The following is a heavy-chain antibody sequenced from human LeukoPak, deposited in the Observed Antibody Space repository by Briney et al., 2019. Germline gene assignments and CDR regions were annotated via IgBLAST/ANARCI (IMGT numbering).Heavy chain of an antibody. V-gene: IGHV4-34*01. D-gene: IGHD6-13*01. CDR3: ARGRYSSSWSY. CDR1: GGSFSGYY. Sequence: SETLSLTCAVSGGSFSGYYWSWIRQPPGKGLEWIGEINHSGSTNYNPSLKSRVTISVDTSKNQFSLKLSSVTAADTAVYYCARGRYSSSWSYWGQGTLVTVSS. CDR2: INHSGST. J-gene: IGHJ4*02.